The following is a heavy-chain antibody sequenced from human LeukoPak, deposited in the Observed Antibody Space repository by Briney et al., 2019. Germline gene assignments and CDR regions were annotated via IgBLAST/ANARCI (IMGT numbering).Heavy chain of an antibody. V-gene: IGHV3-7*04. J-gene: IGHJ4*02. Sequence: GGSLRLSCAASGVTFSSYWMSWVRQAPGKGLEWVANIKQDGSEKYYVDSVKGRFTVSRDNAKNSLYLQMNSLRAEDTAVYYCARGTFDYWGQGTLVTVSS. CDR2: IKQDGSEK. CDR1: GVTFSSYW. CDR3: ARGTFDY.